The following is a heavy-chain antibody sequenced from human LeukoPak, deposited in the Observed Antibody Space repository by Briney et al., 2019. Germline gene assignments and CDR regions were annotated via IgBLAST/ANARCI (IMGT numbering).Heavy chain of an antibody. V-gene: IGHV1-69*04. CDR2: IIPNVGTT. J-gene: IGHJ4*02. D-gene: IGHD3-22*01. CDR1: GGTSNSHA. Sequence: AASVKVSCKASGGTSNSHAISWVRQAPGQGLEWMGRIIPNVGTTNRAQNFQDRVTLTADKSTNTAYMELTSLTSDDTAVYYCATTNDGGGYQWGDFFDFWGQGTLVTVSS. CDR3: ATTNDGGGYQWGDFFDF.